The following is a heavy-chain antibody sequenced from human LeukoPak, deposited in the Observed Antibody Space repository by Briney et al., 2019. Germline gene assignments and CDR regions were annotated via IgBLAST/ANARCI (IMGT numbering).Heavy chain of an antibody. D-gene: IGHD2-15*01. Sequence: GGSLRLSCAASGFTFSSYGMHWVRQAPGKGLEWVAVISYDGSNKYYADSVKGRFAISRDNSKNTLYLQMNSLRAEDTAVYYCAKDLGSKGWPVDYWGQGTLVTVSS. V-gene: IGHV3-30*18. CDR1: GFTFSSYG. CDR2: ISYDGSNK. J-gene: IGHJ4*02. CDR3: AKDLGSKGWPVDY.